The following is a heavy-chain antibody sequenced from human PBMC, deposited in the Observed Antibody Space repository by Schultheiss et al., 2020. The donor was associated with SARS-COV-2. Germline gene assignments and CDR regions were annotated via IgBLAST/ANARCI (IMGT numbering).Heavy chain of an antibody. CDR3: ARTSGDTAMVLDTEPFDY. J-gene: IGHJ4*02. CDR1: GYTFTSYD. V-gene: IGHV1-2*02. D-gene: IGHD5-18*01. Sequence: ASVKVSCKASGYTFTSYDINWVRQATGQGLEWMGWINPNSGGTNYAQKFQGRVTMTRDTSISTAYMELSRLRSDDTAVYYCARTSGDTAMVLDTEPFDYWGQGTLVTVSS. CDR2: INPNSGGT.